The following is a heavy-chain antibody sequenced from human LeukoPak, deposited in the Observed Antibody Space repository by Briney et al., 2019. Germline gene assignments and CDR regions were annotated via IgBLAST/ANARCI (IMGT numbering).Heavy chain of an antibody. CDR2: ISKDGSYK. J-gene: IGHJ4*02. V-gene: IGHV3-30-3*01. CDR3: ASTLRRVGGAAIDY. CDR1: GFTFSSYT. Sequence: PGRSLRLSCVASGFTFSSYTIHWVRQAPGKGLEWVAVISKDGSYKYYADSVKGRFTISRDNSKNTLYLQMNSLKTEDTAVYYCASTLRRVGGAAIDYWGQGTLVTVSS. D-gene: IGHD3-16*01.